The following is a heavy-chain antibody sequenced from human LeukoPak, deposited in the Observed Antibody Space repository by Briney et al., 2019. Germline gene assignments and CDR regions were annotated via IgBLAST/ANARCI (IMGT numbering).Heavy chain of an antibody. CDR1: GGSISSSSYY. V-gene: IGHV4-39*01. Sequence: SETLSLTSTVSGGSISSSSYYWGWIRQPPGKGLEWIGSIYYSGSTYYNPSLKSRVTISVDTSKNQFSLKLSSVTAADTAVYYCASGYDFWSGYYYWGQGTLVTVSS. J-gene: IGHJ4*02. D-gene: IGHD3-3*01. CDR2: IYYSGST. CDR3: ASGYDFWSGYYY.